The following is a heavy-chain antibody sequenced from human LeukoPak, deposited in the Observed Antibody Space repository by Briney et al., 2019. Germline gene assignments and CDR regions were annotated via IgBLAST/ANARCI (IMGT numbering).Heavy chain of an antibody. V-gene: IGHV3-48*03. J-gene: IGHJ4*02. Sequence: PGGSLRLSCAASGFTFSSYEMNWVRHAPGKGLEWVSYIISSGSTIYYADSVKGRFTISRDNAKNSLYLQMNSLRAEDTAVYYCAREFSSSWPALDYWGQGTLVTVSS. CDR3: AREFSSSWPALDY. CDR1: GFTFSSYE. D-gene: IGHD6-13*01. CDR2: IISSGSTI.